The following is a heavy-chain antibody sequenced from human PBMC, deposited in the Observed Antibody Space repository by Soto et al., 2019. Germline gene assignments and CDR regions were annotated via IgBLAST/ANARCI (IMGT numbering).Heavy chain of an antibody. Sequence: QITLKESGPTLVKPTQTLTLTCTFSGFSLSTSGVGVGWIRHPPGKALERFALIYWDDDKRYSPSLKSSLTTTNETTKNQVVFTMPNMDPVDTTTYYCTHRRRGSYFDYWGQGTLVTVSS. D-gene: IGHD3-16*01. CDR1: GFSLSTSGVG. J-gene: IGHJ4*02. V-gene: IGHV2-5*02. CDR2: IYWDDDK. CDR3: THRRRGSYFDY.